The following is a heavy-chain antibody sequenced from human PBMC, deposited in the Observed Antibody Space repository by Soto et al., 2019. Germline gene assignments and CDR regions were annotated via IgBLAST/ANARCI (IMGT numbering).Heavy chain of an antibody. CDR1: GYSFTSYW. V-gene: IGHV5-51*01. D-gene: IGHD2-15*01. Sequence: PGESLKISCKGSGYSFTSYWIGWVRQMPVKGLEWMGIIYPGDSDTRYSPSFQGQVTISADKSISTAYLQWSSLKASDTAMYYCARLDLGYCSGGSCYYFDYWGQGTLVTVS. J-gene: IGHJ4*02. CDR3: ARLDLGYCSGGSCYYFDY. CDR2: IYPGDSDT.